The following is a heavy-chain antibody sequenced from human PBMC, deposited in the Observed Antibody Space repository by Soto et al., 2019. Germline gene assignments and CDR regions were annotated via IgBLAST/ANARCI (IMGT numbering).Heavy chain of an antibody. J-gene: IGHJ6*03. D-gene: IGHD4-17*01. CDR1: GYTFTSYG. CDR3: ARGIYGKYYYYMDV. V-gene: IGHV1-18*01. CDR2: ISAYKGKT. Sequence: ASVKVSCKASGYTFTSYGISWVRQAPGQGLEWMGWISAYKGKTNYAQKLQGRVTMTTDTSTSTAYMELRSLRSDDTVVYYCARGIYGKYYYYMDVWGKGTTVTVSS.